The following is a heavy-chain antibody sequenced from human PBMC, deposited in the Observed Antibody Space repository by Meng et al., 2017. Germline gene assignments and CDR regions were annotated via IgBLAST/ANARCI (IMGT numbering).Heavy chain of an antibody. CDR2: INPKSGDT. CDR1: GYHFPDYY. CDR3: ARDEDISAAGKLFGDY. V-gene: IGHV1-2*06. D-gene: IGHD6-25*01. Sequence: VQPVPSGAAVKNAVASLKVSSQPSGYHFPDYYIHWVRRAPGQGLEWMRRINPKSGDTHYAQKFQARVTMTGDTSISTAYMELSGLRSDDTAMYYCARDEDISAAGKLFGDYWGQGTLVTVSS. J-gene: IGHJ4*02.